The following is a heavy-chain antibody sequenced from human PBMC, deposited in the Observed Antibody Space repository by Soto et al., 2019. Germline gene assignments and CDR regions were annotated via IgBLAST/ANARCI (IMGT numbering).Heavy chain of an antibody. CDR2: ISAYNVNT. CDR3: ARDTRACYYDWFDP. D-gene: IGHD3-22*01. CDR1: GYTFTSYG. Sequence: QVQLVQSGAEVKKPGASVKVSCKASGYTFTSYGISWARQAPGHGLAWMGWISAYNVNTNYAQKLQGRGRMTTDTSTNTAYMEVGSQRSDGTAVHYCARDTRACYYDWFDPWGQGTLVPVSS. V-gene: IGHV1-18*04. J-gene: IGHJ5*02.